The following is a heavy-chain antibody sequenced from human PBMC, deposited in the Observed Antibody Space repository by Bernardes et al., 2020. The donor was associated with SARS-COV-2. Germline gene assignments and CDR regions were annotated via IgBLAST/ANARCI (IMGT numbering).Heavy chain of an antibody. CDR1: GFTFSSYS. D-gene: IGHD2-2*01. CDR3: ARYRVVPAASKSVSTRYYYYMDV. Sequence: GGSLRLSCAASGFTFSSYSMNWVRQAPGKGLEWVSSISSSSSYIYYADSVKGRFTISRDNAKNSLYLQMNSLRAEDTAVYYCARYRVVPAASKSVSTRYYYYMDVWGKGTTVTVSS. CDR2: ISSSSSYI. V-gene: IGHV3-21*01. J-gene: IGHJ6*03.